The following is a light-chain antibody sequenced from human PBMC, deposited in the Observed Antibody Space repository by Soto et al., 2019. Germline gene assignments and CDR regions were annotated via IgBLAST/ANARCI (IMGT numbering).Light chain of an antibody. Sequence: QSVVTQPPSASGTPGQRVTIPCSGSTTNIGSNTVNWYQQLPGAAPKLLIYSNNQRPSGVPDRFSGSKSGTSASLAITGLQSEDEADYYCAGWDDSLNGVVFGGGTKVTVL. CDR3: AGWDDSLNGVV. CDR1: TTNIGSNT. V-gene: IGLV1-44*01. CDR2: SNN. J-gene: IGLJ2*01.